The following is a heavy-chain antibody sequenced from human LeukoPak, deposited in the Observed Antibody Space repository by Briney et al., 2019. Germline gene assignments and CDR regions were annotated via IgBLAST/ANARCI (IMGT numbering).Heavy chain of an antibody. CDR1: GFTFSSYW. D-gene: IGHD3-22*01. J-gene: IGHJ3*02. V-gene: IGHV3-7*03. CDR2: IKQDGSEK. CDR3: ARDQFYDSSGYERAFDI. Sequence: GGSLRLSCVASGFTFSSYWMSWFRQAPGKGLEWVANIKQDGSEKYYVDSVKGRFTISRDNSKNTLYLQMNSLRAEDTAVYYCARDQFYDSSGYERAFDIWGQGTMVTVSS.